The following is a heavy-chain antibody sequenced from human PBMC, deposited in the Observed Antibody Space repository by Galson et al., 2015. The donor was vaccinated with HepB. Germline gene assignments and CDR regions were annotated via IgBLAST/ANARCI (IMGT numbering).Heavy chain of an antibody. J-gene: IGHJ4*02. CDR1: GYTFTSYG. V-gene: IGHV1-18*01. CDR3: ARGPSKYGDYFFGY. CDR2: ISGYNGNT. D-gene: IGHD4-17*01. Sequence: SVKVSCKASGYTFTSYGISWVRQAPGQGLEWMGWISGYNGNTNYGQKLQGRVTMTTDTSTSTAYMELRSLRSDDTAVYYCARGPSKYGDYFFGYWGQGTLVTVSS.